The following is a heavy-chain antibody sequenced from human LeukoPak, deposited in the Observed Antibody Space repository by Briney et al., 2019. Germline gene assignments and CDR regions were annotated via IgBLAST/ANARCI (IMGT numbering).Heavy chain of an antibody. CDR3: GRMSSGWYGVY. D-gene: IGHD6-19*01. V-gene: IGHV5-51*01. CDR2: IYAGDSDT. CDR1: GYRFTSYW. Sequence: GGALQTSCKGSGYRFTSYWIGWVRQMPGKGLEWMGIIYAGDSDTRYSTSFQGQITTSADKSISTGYLQWSSLKGSDTAMYYCGRMSSGWYGVYWGQGTLVTVSS. J-gene: IGHJ4*02.